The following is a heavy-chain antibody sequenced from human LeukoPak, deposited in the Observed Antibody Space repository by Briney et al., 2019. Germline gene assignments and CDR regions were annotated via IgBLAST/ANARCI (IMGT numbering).Heavy chain of an antibody. Sequence: GGSLRLSCAASGFTFDDYTMHWVRQAPGKGLEWVSLISWDGGSTYYADSVKGRFTISRDNSKNSLYLQMNSLRTEDTALYYCAKDKTRRLTGYYLDYWGQGTLVTVSS. CDR2: ISWDGGST. J-gene: IGHJ4*02. V-gene: IGHV3-43*01. D-gene: IGHD3-9*01. CDR3: AKDKTRRLTGYYLDY. CDR1: GFTFDDYT.